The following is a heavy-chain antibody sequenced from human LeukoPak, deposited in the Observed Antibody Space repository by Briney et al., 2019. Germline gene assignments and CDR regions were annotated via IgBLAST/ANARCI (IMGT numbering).Heavy chain of an antibody. CDR3: AKNIGGFDY. CDR2: ISGSDGST. V-gene: IGHV3-23*01. D-gene: IGHD2-15*01. J-gene: IGHJ4*02. CDR1: GFSFSTYG. Sequence: GGSLRLSCAASGFSFSTYGMTWVRQAPGKGLEWVSGISGSDGSTYYADSVKGRFIISRDNSKNTLYLQMNSLRAEGTAVYYCAKNIGGFDYWGQGTLVTVSS.